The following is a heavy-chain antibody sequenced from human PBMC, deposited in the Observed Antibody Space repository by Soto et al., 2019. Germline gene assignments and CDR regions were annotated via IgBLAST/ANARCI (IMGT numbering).Heavy chain of an antibody. CDR1: SGSISRSNW. CDR2: IYHSGST. J-gene: IGHJ5*02. Sequence: PADTLSLTCAVSSGSISRSNWWSWARQPPGKGLEWIGEIYHSGSTNYNPSLKSRVTISVDKSKNQFSLKLSSVTAADTAVYYCARDENGSYNWFDPWGQGTLVTVS. V-gene: IGHV4-4*02. CDR3: ARDENGSYNWFDP. D-gene: IGHD3-10*01.